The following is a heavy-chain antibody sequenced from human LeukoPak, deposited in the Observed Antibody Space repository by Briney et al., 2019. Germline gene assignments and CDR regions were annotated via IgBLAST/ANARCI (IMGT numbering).Heavy chain of an antibody. V-gene: IGHV3-66*01. CDR1: GFTFSNSW. J-gene: IGHJ6*02. CDR3: ASSSGSFALGYYYGMDV. CDR2: IYSGGST. D-gene: IGHD3-22*01. Sequence: GGSLRLSCGASGFTFSNSWMHWVRQAPGKGLEWVSVIYSGGSTYYADSVKGRFTISRDNSKNTLYLQMNSLRAEDTAVYYCASSSGSFALGYYYGMDVWGQGTTVTVSS.